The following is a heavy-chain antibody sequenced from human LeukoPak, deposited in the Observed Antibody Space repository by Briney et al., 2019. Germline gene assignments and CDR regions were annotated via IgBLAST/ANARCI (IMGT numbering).Heavy chain of an antibody. CDR2: ISAYSGNT. Sequence: ASVKVSCKASGYTLTNYGISWVRQAPGQGLEWMGWISAYSGNTNYAQNLQGRVTMTTDTSTSTAYMELRSLRSDDTAVYYCARAPDDSDFWSGPFDYWGRGTLVTVSS. V-gene: IGHV1-18*01. J-gene: IGHJ4*02. D-gene: IGHD3-3*01. CDR1: GYTLTNYG. CDR3: ARAPDDSDFWSGPFDY.